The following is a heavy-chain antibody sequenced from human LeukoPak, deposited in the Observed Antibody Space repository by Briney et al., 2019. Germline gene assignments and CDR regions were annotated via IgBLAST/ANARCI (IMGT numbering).Heavy chain of an antibody. V-gene: IGHV5-51*01. CDR2: IYPGDSDT. CDR3: ARRVVVAAPRFDY. CDR1: GYSFTSYW. D-gene: IGHD2-15*01. J-gene: IGHJ4*02. Sequence: KHGESLKISCKGSGYSFTSYWISWVRQMPGKGLEWMGTIYPGDSDTRYSPSFQGQVTISGDKSISTAYLQWSSLKASDTAMYYCARRVVVAAPRFDYWGQGTLVTVSS.